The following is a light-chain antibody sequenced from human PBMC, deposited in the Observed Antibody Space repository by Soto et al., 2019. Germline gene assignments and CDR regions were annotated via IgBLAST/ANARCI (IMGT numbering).Light chain of an antibody. CDR2: WAS. V-gene: IGKV4-1*01. CDR1: QSVLYSSNNKNY. CDR3: QQYFRPWT. Sequence: DIVMTQSPDSLAVSLGERATINCKSSQSVLYSSNNKNYLAWYQQKPGKPPQLLIYWASTRESGVPDRFSGSGSGKDFTLTISSLQAEDVAVYYCQQYFRPWTFGQGTKVEIK. J-gene: IGKJ1*01.